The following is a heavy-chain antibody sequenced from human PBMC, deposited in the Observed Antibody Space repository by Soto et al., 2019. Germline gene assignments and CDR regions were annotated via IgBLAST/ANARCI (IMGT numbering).Heavy chain of an antibody. J-gene: IGHJ4*02. CDR3: ARDPGTGYYDSSGYYYD. CDR2: INSDGSST. CDR1: GFTLSSYW. D-gene: IGHD3-22*01. Sequence: GSLRLSCAASGFTLSSYWMHWVRQAPGKGLVWVSRINSDGSSTSYADSVKGRFTISRDNAKDTLYLQMNSLRAEDTAVYYCARDPGTGYYDSSGYYYDWAQGTLVTVSS. V-gene: IGHV3-74*01.